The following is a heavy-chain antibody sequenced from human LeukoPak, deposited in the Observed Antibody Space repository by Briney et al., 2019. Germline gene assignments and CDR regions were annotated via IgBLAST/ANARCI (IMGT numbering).Heavy chain of an antibody. Sequence: GASVKVSCKASGGTFSSYAISWVRQAPGQGLEWMGGIIPIFGTANYAQKFQGRVTITTDESTSTAYMELGSLRSEDTAVYYCASLYYDSSGYYYYYFDYWGQGTLVTVSS. CDR1: GGTFSSYA. J-gene: IGHJ4*02. V-gene: IGHV1-69*05. CDR2: IIPIFGTA. D-gene: IGHD3-22*01. CDR3: ASLYYDSSGYYYYYFDY.